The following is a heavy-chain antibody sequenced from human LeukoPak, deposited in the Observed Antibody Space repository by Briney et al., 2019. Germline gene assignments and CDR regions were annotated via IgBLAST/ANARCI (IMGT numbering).Heavy chain of an antibody. CDR2: IWYDDREK. V-gene: IGHV3-30*02. D-gene: IGHD5-18*01. CDR3: AKDAAGGGGYSPNWFDP. J-gene: IGHJ5*02. Sequence: PGGSLRLSCTASGFTFSNYDMHWVRQAPGEGLEWVAFIWYDDREKKYADSVKGRFTISRDNSKDTVYLQMNSLTPEDAAVYYCAKDAAGGGGYSPNWFDPWGQGTLVTVSS. CDR1: GFTFSNYD.